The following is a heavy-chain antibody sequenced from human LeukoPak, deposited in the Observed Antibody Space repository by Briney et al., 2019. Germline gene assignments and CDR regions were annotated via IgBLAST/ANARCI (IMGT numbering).Heavy chain of an antibody. J-gene: IGHJ4*02. D-gene: IGHD3-22*01. CDR1: GYTFTSYA. CDR3: ARDPSVDYDSSGYFRY. V-gene: IGHV1-18*01. Sequence: ASVKVSCKASGYTFTSYAISWVRQAPGHGLEWMGWISAYKGNRNYTQKLQGRVTMTTDTSTSTAYKELRSVRSDDTAVYYCARDPSVDYDSSGYFRYWGQGTLVTVSS. CDR2: ISAYKGNR.